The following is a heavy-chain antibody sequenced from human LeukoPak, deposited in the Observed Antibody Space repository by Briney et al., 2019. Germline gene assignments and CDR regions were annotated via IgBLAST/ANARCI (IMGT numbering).Heavy chain of an antibody. J-gene: IGHJ3*02. CDR2: VYYRGFT. CDR1: GGSISGSSYY. D-gene: IGHD5-12*01. CDR3: ARDQSGGDAFDI. V-gene: IGHV4-39*07. Sequence: SETLSLTCTVSGGSISGSSYYWGWIRQAPGKGLEWIGSVYYRGFTYYTPSLKSRVTISIDASKDQFSLSLTSVTAADTAVYYCARDQSGGDAFDIWGQGTTVIVSS.